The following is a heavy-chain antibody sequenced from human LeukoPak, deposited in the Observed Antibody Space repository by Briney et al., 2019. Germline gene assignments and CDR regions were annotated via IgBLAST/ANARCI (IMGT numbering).Heavy chain of an antibody. Sequence: GGSLRLSCAASGFTFSSYAMHWVRQAPGKGLEWVAVISYDGSNKYYADSVKGRFTISRGNSKNTLYLQMNSLRAEDTAVYYCARLDYGDSLYNWFDPWGQGTLVTVSS. CDR1: GFTFSSYA. D-gene: IGHD4-17*01. CDR3: ARLDYGDSLYNWFDP. V-gene: IGHV3-30-3*01. CDR2: ISYDGSNK. J-gene: IGHJ5*02.